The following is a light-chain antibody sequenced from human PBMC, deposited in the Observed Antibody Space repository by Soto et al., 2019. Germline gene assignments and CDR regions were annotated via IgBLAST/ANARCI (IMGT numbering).Light chain of an antibody. CDR3: QQRSKRPST. CDR2: DAS. V-gene: IGKV3-11*01. Sequence: EIVLTQSPATLSLSPGDRATLSCRASQSVSSYLAWYQQKPGQAPRLLIYDASNRATGIPPRFSGSGSGTYFTLTITRLEPEDFAVYYWQQRSKRPSTFGGGTTVEIK. CDR1: QSVSSY. J-gene: IGKJ4*01.